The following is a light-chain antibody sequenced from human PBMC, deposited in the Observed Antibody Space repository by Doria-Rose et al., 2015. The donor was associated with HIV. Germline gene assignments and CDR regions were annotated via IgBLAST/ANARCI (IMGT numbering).Light chain of an antibody. CDR2: QDS. CDR3: QAWDSSIVV. CDR1: KLGDKY. Sequence: SYELMQPPSVSVSPGQTASITCSGDKLGDKYACWYQQKPGQSPVLVIYQDSKRPSGIPERFSGSNSGNTATLTISGTQAMDEADYYCQAWDSSIVVFGGGTKLTVL. J-gene: IGLJ2*01. V-gene: IGLV3-1*01.